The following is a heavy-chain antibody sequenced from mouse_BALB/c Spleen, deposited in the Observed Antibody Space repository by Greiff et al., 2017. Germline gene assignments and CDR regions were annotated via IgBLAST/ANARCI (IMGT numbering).Heavy chain of an antibody. CDR2: IWAGGST. V-gene: IGHV2-9*02. D-gene: IGHD2-12*01. CDR3: AREGFYDPYAMDY. Sequence: VQLQESGPGLVAPSQSLSITCTVSGFSLTSYGVHWVRQPPGKGLEWLGVIWAGGSTNYNSALMSRLSISKDNSKSQVFLKMNSLQTDDTAMYYCAREGFYDPYAMDYWGQGTSVTVSS. J-gene: IGHJ4*01. CDR1: GFSLTSYG.